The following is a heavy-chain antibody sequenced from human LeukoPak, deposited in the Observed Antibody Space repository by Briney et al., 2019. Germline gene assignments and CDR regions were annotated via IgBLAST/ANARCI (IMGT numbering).Heavy chain of an antibody. CDR2: IYSGGST. CDR3: ARGNRNSSPKGSYYGMDV. Sequence: PGGSLRLSCAASGFTVSGNYMSWVRQAPGKGLEWVSIIYSGGSTYYADSVKGRFTISRDNSKNTLYLQMNSLRSEDTAVYYCARGNRNSSPKGSYYGMDVWGQGTTVTVSS. V-gene: IGHV3-53*05. J-gene: IGHJ6*02. CDR1: GFTVSGNY. D-gene: IGHD6-6*01.